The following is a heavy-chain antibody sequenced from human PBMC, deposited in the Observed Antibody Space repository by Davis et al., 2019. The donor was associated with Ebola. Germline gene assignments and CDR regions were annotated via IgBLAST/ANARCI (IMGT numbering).Heavy chain of an antibody. CDR3: ARDPPGDDGAFES. CDR1: GFTFSSYS. D-gene: IGHD7-27*01. J-gene: IGHJ3*02. CDR2: ISSSSVTI. Sequence: GESLKISCAASGFTFSSYSMSWVRQAPGKGLEWISYISSSSVTIHYADSVRGRFTISRDNAKNSLYLQMNSLRAEDTAVYYCARDPPGDDGAFESWGQGTMVTVSS. V-gene: IGHV3-48*04.